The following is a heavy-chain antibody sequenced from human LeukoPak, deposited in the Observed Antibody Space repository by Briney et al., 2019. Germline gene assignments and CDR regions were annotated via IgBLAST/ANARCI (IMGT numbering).Heavy chain of an antibody. Sequence: GGSLRLSCAASGFTFSSYSMNWARQAPGKGLEWASSISSSSSYIYYADSVKGRFTISRDNAKNSLYLQMNSLRAEDTAVYYCARVMVYSYGYFDYWGQGTLVTVSS. D-gene: IGHD5-18*01. J-gene: IGHJ4*02. CDR3: ARVMVYSYGYFDY. CDR2: ISSSSSYI. V-gene: IGHV3-21*01. CDR1: GFTFSSYS.